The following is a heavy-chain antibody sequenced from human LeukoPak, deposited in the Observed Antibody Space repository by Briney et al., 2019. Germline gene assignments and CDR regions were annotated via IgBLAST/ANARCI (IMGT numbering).Heavy chain of an antibody. Sequence: SETLSLTCTVSGGSISSYYWSWIRQPPGKGLEWIGYIYYSGSTNYNPSLKSRVTISVDTSKNQFSPKLSSVTAADTAAYYCARGAHYYDTSGYLMPLNYWGQGTLVTVSS. CDR3: ARGAHYYDTSGYLMPLNY. CDR2: IYYSGST. CDR1: GGSISSYY. J-gene: IGHJ4*02. V-gene: IGHV4-59*01. D-gene: IGHD3-22*01.